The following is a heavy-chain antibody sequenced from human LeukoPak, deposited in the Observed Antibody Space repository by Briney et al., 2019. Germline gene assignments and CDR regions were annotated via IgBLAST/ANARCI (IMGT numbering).Heavy chain of an antibody. CDR1: GFTVSSNY. V-gene: IGHV3-53*01. Sequence: PGGSLRLSCAASGFTVSSNYMSWVRQAPGKGLEWVSIIYSAGSTYYADSVQGRFTISRDNSKNTLYLQMNSLRADDTAVYYCARDSSGFHDAFDIWGQGAMVTVSS. D-gene: IGHD6-19*01. J-gene: IGHJ3*02. CDR2: IYSAGST. CDR3: ARDSSGFHDAFDI.